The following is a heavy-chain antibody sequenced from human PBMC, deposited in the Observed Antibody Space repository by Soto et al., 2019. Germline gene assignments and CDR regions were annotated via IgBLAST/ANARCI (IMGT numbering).Heavy chain of an antibody. Sequence: ASVKVSCKASGYTFTGYYMHWVRQAPGQGLEWMGWINPNSGGTNYAQKFQGWVTMTRDTSISTAYMELSRLRSDDTAVYYCAKEGGAAAAHDAFDIWGQGTMVTVSS. CDR2: INPNSGGT. J-gene: IGHJ3*02. D-gene: IGHD6-13*01. CDR1: GYTFTGYY. V-gene: IGHV1-2*04. CDR3: AKEGGAAAAHDAFDI.